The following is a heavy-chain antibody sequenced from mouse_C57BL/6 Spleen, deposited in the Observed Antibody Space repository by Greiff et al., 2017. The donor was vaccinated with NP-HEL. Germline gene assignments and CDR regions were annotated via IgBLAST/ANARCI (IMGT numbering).Heavy chain of an antibody. Sequence: VQLQQSGAELVRPGTSVKVSCKASGYAFTNYLIEWVKQRPGQGLEWIGVINPGSGGTNYNEKFKGKATLTADKSSSTAYMQLSSLTSEDSAVYFCARGDYYGSSPFDYWGQGTTLTVSS. CDR3: ARGDYYGSSPFDY. D-gene: IGHD1-1*01. CDR1: GYAFTNYL. CDR2: INPGSGGT. V-gene: IGHV1-54*01. J-gene: IGHJ2*01.